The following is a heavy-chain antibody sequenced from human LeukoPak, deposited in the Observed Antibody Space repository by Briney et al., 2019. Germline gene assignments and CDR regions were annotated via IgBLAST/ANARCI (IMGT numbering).Heavy chain of an antibody. J-gene: IGHJ4*02. CDR3: AVSSGYYGYYFDY. D-gene: IGHD3-22*01. CDR1: GGSISSYY. V-gene: IGHV4-59*01. CDR2: IYYSGST. Sequence: SETLSLTCTVSGGSISSYYWSWIRQPPGKGLEWIGYIYYSGSTNYNPSLKSRVTISVDTSKNQFSLKLSSVNAADTAVYYCAVSSGYYGYYFDYWGQGTLVTVSS.